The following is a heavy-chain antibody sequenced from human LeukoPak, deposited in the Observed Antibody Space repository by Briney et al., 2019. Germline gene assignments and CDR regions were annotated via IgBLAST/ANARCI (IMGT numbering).Heavy chain of an antibody. CDR2: IYYSGRT. V-gene: IGHV4-59*01. CDR3: ARDFRGSVDAFDI. Sequence: SETLSLTCTVSGGSISDYYWNWMRQPPGKGLEWIGYIYYSGRTNYNPSLESRVSISVDTSKNQFFLKLSSVTAADTAVYYCARDFRGSVDAFDIWGQGTMVAVSS. J-gene: IGHJ3*02. CDR1: GGSISDYY.